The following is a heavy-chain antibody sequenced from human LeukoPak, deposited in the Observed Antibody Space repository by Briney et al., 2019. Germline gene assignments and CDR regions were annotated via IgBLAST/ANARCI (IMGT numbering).Heavy chain of an antibody. J-gene: IGHJ4*02. Sequence: GGSLRLSCAASGFTFSSYAMSWVRQAPGKGLEWVSAISGSGGSTYYADSVKGRFTISRDNSKNTLYLQMNSLRAEDTAVYYCARDNRRHYTSGPNPDSLHWGQGALVTVSS. CDR3: ARDNRRHYTSGPNPDSLH. D-gene: IGHD6-19*01. V-gene: IGHV3-23*01. CDR2: ISGSGGST. CDR1: GFTFSSYA.